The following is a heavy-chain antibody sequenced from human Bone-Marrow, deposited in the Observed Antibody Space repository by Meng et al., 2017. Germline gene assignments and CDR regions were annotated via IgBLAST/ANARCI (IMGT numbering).Heavy chain of an antibody. CDR1: GFTFSSYS. J-gene: IGHJ5*02. CDR3: ARVAKAGDDFWSGYSTGHILRGWFNP. Sequence: GESLKISCAASGFTFSSYSMNWVRQAPGKGLEWVSSISSSSSYIYYADSVKGRFTISRDNAKNSLYLQMNSLRDEDTAVYYCARVAKAGDDFWSGYSTGHILRGWFNPWGQGTLVTVSS. CDR2: ISSSSSYI. V-gene: IGHV3-21*01. D-gene: IGHD3-3*01.